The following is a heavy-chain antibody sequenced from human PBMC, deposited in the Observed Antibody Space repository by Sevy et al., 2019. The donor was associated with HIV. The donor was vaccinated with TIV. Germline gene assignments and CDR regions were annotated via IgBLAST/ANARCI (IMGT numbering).Heavy chain of an antibody. V-gene: IGHV4-30-2*01. Sequence: SETLSLTCAVSGGSIRSGVYSWNWIRQPPGKGLEWIGYIYHSGNTYYNPSLKGRVTISIDTSKNQFSLKMSSVTAADTAIYYCSRDGGTMTTPGAFDIWGKGAMVTVSS. CDR1: GGSIRSGVYS. CDR3: SRDGGTMTTPGAFDI. CDR2: IYHSGNT. D-gene: IGHD4-17*01. J-gene: IGHJ3*02.